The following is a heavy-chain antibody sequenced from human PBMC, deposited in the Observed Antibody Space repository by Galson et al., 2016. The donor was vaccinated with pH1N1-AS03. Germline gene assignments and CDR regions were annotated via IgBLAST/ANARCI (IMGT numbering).Heavy chain of an antibody. Sequence: SVKVSCKAPGDTLSSYTVNWVRQAPGQGLEWMGGIIALVGSTSYEPKFHGRVAMTAGDSTNTAYMELASLTSEDTAVYYCARGGLSGGYIDSWGPGTLVTVSS. D-gene: IGHD3-10*01. CDR3: ARGGLSGGYIDS. V-gene: IGHV1-69*13. CDR1: GDTLSSYT. CDR2: IIALVGST. J-gene: IGHJ4*02.